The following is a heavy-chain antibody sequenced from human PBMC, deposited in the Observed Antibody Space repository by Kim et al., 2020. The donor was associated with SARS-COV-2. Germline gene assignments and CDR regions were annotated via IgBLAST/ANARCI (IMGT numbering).Heavy chain of an antibody. J-gene: IGHJ4*02. Sequence: GGSLRLSCTASGFTFNSHAMTWVRQAPGKGLEWVSGISGSGGSTYYADSVRGRFTISRDNSNNTVFLQTDSLRVEDTATYFCARDDFGTGPRLAYWGQGTLVTVS. D-gene: IGHD2-8*02. CDR3: ARDDFGTGPRLAY. CDR1: GFTFNSHA. CDR2: ISGSGGST. V-gene: IGHV3-23*01.